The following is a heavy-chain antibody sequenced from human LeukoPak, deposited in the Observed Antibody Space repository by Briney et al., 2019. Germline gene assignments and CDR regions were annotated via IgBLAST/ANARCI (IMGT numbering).Heavy chain of an antibody. CDR1: GFTFSSYA. D-gene: IGHD3-10*01. CDR2: ISYDGSNK. V-gene: IGHV3-30-3*01. CDR3: ARGAGFGELFLAGF. J-gene: IGHJ4*02. Sequence: GGSLRLSCAASGFTFSSYAMHWVRQAPGMGLEWVAVISYDGSNKYFADSVKGRFTISRDNSKNTLYLQMSSLRAEDTAVYYCARGAGFGELFLAGFWGQGTLVTVSS.